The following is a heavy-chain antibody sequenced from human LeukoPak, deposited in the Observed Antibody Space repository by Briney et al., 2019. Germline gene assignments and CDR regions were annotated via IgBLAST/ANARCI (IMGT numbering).Heavy chain of an antibody. D-gene: IGHD2-15*01. CDR2: IYSGGTP. J-gene: IGHJ4*02. CDR3: ARDLGGGWYFN. V-gene: IGHV3-66*02. CDR1: GFTVSSNY. Sequence: GGSLRLSCAVFGFTVSSNYMTWVRQAPGKGLEWVSIIYSGGTPYYADSVKGRFTISRDNSKSTLFLQMNSLRAEDTAVYYCARDLGGGWYFNWGQGTLVTVSS.